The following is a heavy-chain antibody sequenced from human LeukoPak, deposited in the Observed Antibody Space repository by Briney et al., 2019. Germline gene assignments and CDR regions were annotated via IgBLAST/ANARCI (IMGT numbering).Heavy chain of an antibody. Sequence: ASVTVSFKASGYTFTNYYIHWVRQAPAQGLEWMGIIDPSGGSTSYPQKFQGRITITRDMSTNTVYMELSSLRSEETAVYYCARDTGYSSSSDFWGQGTLVTVSS. CDR3: ARDTGYSSSSDF. V-gene: IGHV1-46*01. D-gene: IGHD6-6*01. J-gene: IGHJ4*02. CDR1: GYTFTNYY. CDR2: IDPSGGST.